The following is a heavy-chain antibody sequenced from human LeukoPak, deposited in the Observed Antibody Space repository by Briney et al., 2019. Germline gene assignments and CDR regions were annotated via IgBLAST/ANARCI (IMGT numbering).Heavy chain of an antibody. CDR2: ISSSSSYI. CDR3: ARGFGYYDILTGYFDY. D-gene: IGHD3-9*01. CDR1: GFTFSSYS. V-gene: IGHV3-21*01. J-gene: IGHJ4*02. Sequence: PGGSLRLSCAAPGFTFSSYSMNWVRQAPGKGLEWVSSISSSSSYIYYADSVKGRFTISRDNAKNSLYLQMNSLRAEDTAVYYCARGFGYYDILTGYFDYWGQGTLVTVSS.